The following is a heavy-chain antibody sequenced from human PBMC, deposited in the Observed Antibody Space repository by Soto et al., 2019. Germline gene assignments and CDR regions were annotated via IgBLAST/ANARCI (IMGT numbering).Heavy chain of an antibody. Sequence: ASVKVSCKASGYTFASYGISWVRQAPGQGLEWMGWISAYNGNTNYAQKLQGRVTMNTDTSTSTAYMELRSLRSDDTAVFYCARDPGDYGSGSYYYYYAMDVWGQGTTVTVSS. V-gene: IGHV1-18*01. J-gene: IGHJ6*02. CDR2: ISAYNGNT. D-gene: IGHD3-10*01. CDR1: GYTFASYG. CDR3: ARDPGDYGSGSYYYYYAMDV.